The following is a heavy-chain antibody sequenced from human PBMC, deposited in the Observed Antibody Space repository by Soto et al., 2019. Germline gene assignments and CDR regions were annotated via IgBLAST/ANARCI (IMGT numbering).Heavy chain of an antibody. D-gene: IGHD6-13*01. Sequence: QSGGSLRLSCAASGFTFSSYSMNWVRQAPGKGLEWVSYISSSSSTIYYADSVKGRFTISRDNAKNSLYLQMNSLRDEDTAVYYCARDLRAYSSSWYPFDYWGQGTLVTVSS. V-gene: IGHV3-48*02. CDR2: ISSSSSTI. J-gene: IGHJ4*02. CDR3: ARDLRAYSSSWYPFDY. CDR1: GFTFSSYS.